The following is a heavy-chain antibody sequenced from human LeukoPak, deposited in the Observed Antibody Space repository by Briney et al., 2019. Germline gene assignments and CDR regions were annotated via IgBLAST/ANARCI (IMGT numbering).Heavy chain of an antibody. D-gene: IGHD3-9*01. Sequence: ASVKVSCKASGYTFTSYGISWVRQAPGQGLEWMGWISAYNGNTNYAQKLQGRVTMTTDTSTSTAYMELRSLRSDDTAVYYCARDLLAYSYDILTDYWGQGTLVTVSS. J-gene: IGHJ4*02. CDR3: ARDLLAYSYDILTDY. CDR2: ISAYNGNT. CDR1: GYTFTSYG. V-gene: IGHV1-18*01.